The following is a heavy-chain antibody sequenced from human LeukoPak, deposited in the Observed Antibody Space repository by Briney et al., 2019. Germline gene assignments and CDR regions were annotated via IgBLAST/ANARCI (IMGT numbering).Heavy chain of an antibody. D-gene: IGHD3-3*01. J-gene: IGHJ5*02. V-gene: IGHV3-21*01. CDR2: ISSSSSYI. CDR1: GFTFSSYS. CDR3: ASLTYYDFWSGPNWFDP. Sequence: GGSLRLSCAASGFTFSSYSMNWVRQAPGKGLEWVSSISSSSSYIYYADSVKGRFTISRDNAKKSLYLQMNSLRAEDTAVYYCASLTYYDFWSGPNWFDPWGQGTLATVSS.